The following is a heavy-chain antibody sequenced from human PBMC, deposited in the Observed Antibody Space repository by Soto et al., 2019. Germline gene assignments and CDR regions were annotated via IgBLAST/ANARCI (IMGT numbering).Heavy chain of an antibody. CDR3: AHRPVQLWFLPYFDY. V-gene: IGHV2-5*01. D-gene: IGHD5-18*01. J-gene: IGHJ4*02. Sequence: SGPTLVKPTPTLTLTCNFSGFSLSTSGVGVGWIRQPPGKALEWLALIYWNDDKRYSPSMKSRLTITKDTSKNQVILTMTNMDPVDTATYYCAHRPVQLWFLPYFDYWGQGTLVTVSS. CDR2: IYWNDDK. CDR1: GFSLSTSGVG.